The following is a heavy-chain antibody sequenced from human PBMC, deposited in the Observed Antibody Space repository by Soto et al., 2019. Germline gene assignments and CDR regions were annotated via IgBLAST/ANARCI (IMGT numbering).Heavy chain of an antibody. J-gene: IGHJ4*02. D-gene: IGHD2-21*01. Sequence: ASVKVSCKASGYTFTSYYMHWVRQAPGQGLEWMGIINPSGGSTSYADSVKGRFTISRDNAKNTLYLQMNSLRAEDTAVYYCARVPALWSTFDYWGQGTLVTVSS. CDR1: GYTFTSYY. CDR2: INPSGGST. V-gene: IGHV1-46*04. CDR3: ARVPALWSTFDY.